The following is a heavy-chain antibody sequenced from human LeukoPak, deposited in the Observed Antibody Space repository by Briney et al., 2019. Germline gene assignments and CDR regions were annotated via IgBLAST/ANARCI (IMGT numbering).Heavy chain of an antibody. J-gene: IGHJ6*03. V-gene: IGHV3-23*01. CDR2: ISGSGGST. CDR3: ASPYDILTGYLYYMDV. Sequence: GGSLRLSCAASGFTFSSYAMSWVRQAPGKGLEWVSAISGSGGSTYYADSVKGRFTISRDNSKNTLYLQMNSLRAEDTAVYYYASPYDILTGYLYYMDVWGKGTTVTVSS. D-gene: IGHD3-9*01. CDR1: GFTFSSYA.